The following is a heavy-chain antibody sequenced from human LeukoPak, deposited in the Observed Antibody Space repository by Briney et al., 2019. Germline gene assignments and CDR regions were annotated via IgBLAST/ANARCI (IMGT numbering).Heavy chain of an antibody. CDR1: GGSFSGYY. J-gene: IGHJ4*02. Sequence: TSETLSLTCAVYGGSFSGYYWSWIRQPPGKGLEWIGEINHSGSTNYNPSLKSRVTISVDTSKNQFSLKLSSVTAADTAVYYCARNIAAAVGYWGQGTLVTVSS. D-gene: IGHD6-13*01. CDR3: ARNIAAAVGY. CDR2: INHSGST. V-gene: IGHV4-34*01.